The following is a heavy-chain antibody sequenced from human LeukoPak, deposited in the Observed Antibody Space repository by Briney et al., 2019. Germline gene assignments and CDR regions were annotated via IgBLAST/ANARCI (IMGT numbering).Heavy chain of an antibody. D-gene: IGHD3-22*01. CDR2: IIPIFGTA. Sequence: GASVKVSCKASGGTFSSYAISWVRQAPGQGLEWMGGIIPIFGTANYAQKFQGRVTIATDESTSTAYMELSSLRSEDTAVYYCARSQYYYDSSVTTGAFGIWGQGTMVTVSS. CDR3: ARSQYYYDSSVTTGAFGI. V-gene: IGHV1-69*05. J-gene: IGHJ3*02. CDR1: GGTFSSYA.